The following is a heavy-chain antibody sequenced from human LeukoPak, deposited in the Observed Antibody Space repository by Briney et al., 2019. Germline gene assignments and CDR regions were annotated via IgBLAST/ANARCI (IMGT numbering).Heavy chain of an antibody. Sequence: PGGSLRLSCAASGFTFSSYSMNWVRQAPGKGLEWVSSISSSGSTIYYADSVKGRFTISRDNAKNSLYLQMNSLRAEDTAVYYCARDLHPYGVFSNYYYGMDVWGQGTTVTVSS. CDR3: ARDLHPYGVFSNYYYGMDV. CDR2: ISSSGSTI. CDR1: GFTFSSYS. V-gene: IGHV3-21*04. J-gene: IGHJ6*02. D-gene: IGHD2/OR15-2a*01.